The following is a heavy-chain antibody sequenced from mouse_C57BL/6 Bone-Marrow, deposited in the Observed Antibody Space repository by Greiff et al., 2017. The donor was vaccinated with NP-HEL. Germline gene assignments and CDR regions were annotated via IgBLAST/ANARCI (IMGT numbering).Heavy chain of an antibody. D-gene: IGHD1-1*01. CDR3: ASSLLTTVAHYYAMDY. Sequence: DVKLVESGGGLVQPGGSLSLSCAASGFTFTDYYMSWVRQPPGKALEWLGFIRNKANGYTTEYSASVKGRFTISRDNSQSILYLQMNALRAEDSATYYCASSLLTTVAHYYAMDYWGQGTSVTVSS. V-gene: IGHV7-3*01. CDR2: IRNKANGYTT. CDR1: GFTFTDYY. J-gene: IGHJ4*01.